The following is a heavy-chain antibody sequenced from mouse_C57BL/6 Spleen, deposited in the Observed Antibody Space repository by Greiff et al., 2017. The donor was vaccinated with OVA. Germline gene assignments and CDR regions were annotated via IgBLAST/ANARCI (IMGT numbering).Heavy chain of an antibody. J-gene: IGHJ4*01. Sequence: DVKLVESGGGLVQPKGSLKLSCAASGFSFNTYAMNWVRQAPGKGLEWVARIRSKSNNYATYYADSVKDRFTISRDDSESMLYLQMNNLKTEDTAMYYCVSSYYYGSSYDAIDYWGQGTSVTVSS. CDR1: GFSFNTYA. V-gene: IGHV10-1*01. CDR2: IRSKSNNYAT. D-gene: IGHD1-1*01. CDR3: VSSYYYGSSYDAIDY.